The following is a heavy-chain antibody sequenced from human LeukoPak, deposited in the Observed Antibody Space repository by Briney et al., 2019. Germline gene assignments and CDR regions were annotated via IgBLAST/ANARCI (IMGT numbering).Heavy chain of an antibody. D-gene: IGHD3-22*01. J-gene: IGHJ4*02. CDR2: INPNSGGI. V-gene: IGHV1-2*02. CDR1: GYTFTGYF. Sequence: GASVNVSCTASGYTFTGYFMHWVRQAPGQGLEWMGWINPNSGGINYAQTFQGRVTMTRDTAISTAYMELSRLRSDDTAVYYCARAYYYDSSGERFDYWGQGTLVTVSS. CDR3: ARAYYYDSSGERFDY.